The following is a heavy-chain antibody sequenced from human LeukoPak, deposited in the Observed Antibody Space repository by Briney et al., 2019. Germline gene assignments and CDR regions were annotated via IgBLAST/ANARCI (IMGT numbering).Heavy chain of an antibody. J-gene: IGHJ3*02. CDR1: GYSISSGYY. CDR2: IYHSGST. CDR3: ARARYYYDSSGYDAFDI. Sequence: SETLSLTCTVSGYSISSGYYWGWIRQPPGKGLEWIGSIYHSGSTYYNPSLKSRVTISVDTSKNQFSLKLSSVTAADTAVYYCARARYYYDSSGYDAFDIWGQGTMVTVSS. V-gene: IGHV4-38-2*02. D-gene: IGHD3-22*01.